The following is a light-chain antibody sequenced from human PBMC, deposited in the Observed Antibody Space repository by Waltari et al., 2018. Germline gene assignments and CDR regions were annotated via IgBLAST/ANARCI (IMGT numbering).Light chain of an antibody. CDR3: AAWDDSLNGHVV. Sequence: QSVLPQPPSASGTPGQRVPISCSGSHSNIGNNFFSWYQQLPGTAPKLLIHSNNQRPSGVPDRFSGSKSGTSASLTISGLQSADEADYYCAAWDDSLNGHVVFGGGTKLTVL. CDR1: HSNIGNNF. J-gene: IGLJ2*01. CDR2: SNN. V-gene: IGLV1-44*01.